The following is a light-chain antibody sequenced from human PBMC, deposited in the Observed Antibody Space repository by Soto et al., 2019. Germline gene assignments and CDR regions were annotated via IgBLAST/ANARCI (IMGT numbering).Light chain of an antibody. CDR2: WAS. V-gene: IGKV4-1*01. CDR1: QSLLSSSNNKNY. Sequence: LVLTQSPDSLAVSLGERATLDCKSSQSLLSSSNNKNYLAWYQHKRGQPPKLLISWASSRASGVPVRFSASGSGTDFTLTINSLQVADVAVYYCQQCFIFSPVTFGQGTKV. CDR3: QQCFIFSPVT. J-gene: IGKJ1*01.